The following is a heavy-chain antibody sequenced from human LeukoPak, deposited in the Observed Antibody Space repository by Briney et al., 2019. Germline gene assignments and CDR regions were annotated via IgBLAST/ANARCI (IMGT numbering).Heavy chain of an antibody. CDR3: ARVDRDYYDSGSSFEY. J-gene: IGHJ4*02. CDR2: IYYSGST. Sequence: SETLSLTCTVSGGSISSYYWSWIRQPPGKGLEWIGYIYYSGSTNYNPSLKSRVTISVDTSKNQFSLKLSSVTAADTAVYYCARVDRDYYDSGSSFEYWGQGTLVTLST. CDR1: GGSISSYY. V-gene: IGHV4-59*01. D-gene: IGHD3-10*01.